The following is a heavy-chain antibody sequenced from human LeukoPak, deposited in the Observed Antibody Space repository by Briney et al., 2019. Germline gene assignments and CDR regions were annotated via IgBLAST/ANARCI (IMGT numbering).Heavy chain of an antibody. CDR3: ARSSESYDSSGYYSYYFDY. CDR1: GGSISSYY. V-gene: IGHV4-59*01. CDR2: IYYSGST. D-gene: IGHD3-22*01. J-gene: IGHJ4*02. Sequence: SETLSLTCTGSGGSISSYYWSWIRQPPGKGLEWIGFIYYSGSTHYKPSLKSRGTISVDTSKNQYSLKLSSVTAADTAVYYCARSSESYDSSGYYSYYFDYWGQGTLVTVSS.